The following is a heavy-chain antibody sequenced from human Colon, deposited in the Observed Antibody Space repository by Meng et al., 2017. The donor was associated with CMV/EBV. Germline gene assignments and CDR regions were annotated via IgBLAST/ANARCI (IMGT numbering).Heavy chain of an antibody. J-gene: IGHJ5*02. CDR3: ARDSQEFTITNWLDP. CDR1: GYRFTSYG. V-gene: IGHV1-18*01. Sequence: ASVKVSCKASGYRFTSYGIDWVRQAPGQGLEWMGWISVYHGDTAYAHKFQDRVTMTTDTSTGTAYMELRRLTSDDTADYYCARDSQEFTITNWLDPWGQGTLVTVSS. CDR2: ISVYHGDT. D-gene: IGHD3-10*01.